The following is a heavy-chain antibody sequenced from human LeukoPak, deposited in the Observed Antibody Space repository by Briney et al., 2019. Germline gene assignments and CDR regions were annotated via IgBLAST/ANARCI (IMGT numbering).Heavy chain of an antibody. V-gene: IGHV1-2*02. Sequence: ASVKVSCKASGYTFTGCYMHWVRQAPGQGLEWMGWINPNSGGTNYAQKFQGRVTMTRDTSISTAYMELSRLRSDDTAVYYCARDLKRAAAGTDYWGQGTLVTVSS. J-gene: IGHJ4*02. CDR3: ARDLKRAAAGTDY. CDR2: INPNSGGT. D-gene: IGHD6-13*01. CDR1: GYTFTGCY.